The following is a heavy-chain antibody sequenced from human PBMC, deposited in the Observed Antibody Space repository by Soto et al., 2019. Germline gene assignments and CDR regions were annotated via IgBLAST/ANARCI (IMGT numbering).Heavy chain of an antibody. V-gene: IGHV1-69*02. CDR3: ARKGSEYSGYAEGGNWFDP. CDR2: IIPILGIA. J-gene: IGHJ5*02. Sequence: QVQLVQSGAEVKKPGSSVKVSCKASGGTFSSYTISWVRQAPGQGLEWMGRIIPILGIANYAQKFQGRVTITADKSTSTAYMELSSLRSEDTAVYYCARKGSEYSGYAEGGNWFDPWGQGTLVTVSS. CDR1: GGTFSSYT. D-gene: IGHD5-12*01.